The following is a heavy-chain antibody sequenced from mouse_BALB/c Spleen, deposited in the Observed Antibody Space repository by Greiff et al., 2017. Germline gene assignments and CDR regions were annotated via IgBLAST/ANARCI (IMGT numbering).Heavy chain of an antibody. J-gene: IGHJ4*01. CDR3: ARGHYYGSSYVYYAMDY. D-gene: IGHD1-1*01. CDR2: IWAGGST. CDR1: GFSLTSYG. Sequence: LQESGPGLVAPSQSLSITCTVSGFSLTSYGVHWVRQPPGKGLEWLGVIWAGGSTNYNSALMSRLSISKDNSKSQVFLKMNSLQTDDTAMYYCARGHYYGSSYVYYAMDYWGQGTSVTVSS. V-gene: IGHV2-9*02.